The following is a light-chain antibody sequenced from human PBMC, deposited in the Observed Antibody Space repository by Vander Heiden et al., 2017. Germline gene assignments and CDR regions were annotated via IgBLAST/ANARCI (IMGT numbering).Light chain of an antibody. J-gene: IGKJ2*01. V-gene: IGKV1-39*01. CDR2: AAS. Sequence: DIQMTQSPSSLSASVGDRVTITCRASQSISSYLNWYQQKPGKAPKLLIYAASSLQSGVPSRFSGSGSGTDFTLTISSLKPEDFATYYCQQSYSTSMYTFGQGTKLEIK. CDR3: QQSYSTSMYT. CDR1: QSISSY.